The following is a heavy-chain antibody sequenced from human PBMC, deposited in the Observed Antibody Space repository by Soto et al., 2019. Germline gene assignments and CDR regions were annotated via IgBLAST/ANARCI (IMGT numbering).Heavy chain of an antibody. D-gene: IGHD3-16*01. CDR2: ISAYNGNT. V-gene: IGHV1-18*01. Sequence: QVQLVQSGAEVKKPGASVKVSCKASGYTFTNFGISWVRQAPGQGLEWMGWISAYNGNTHYAQKFQGRVTMTTDTSTSKVYMEVRSLGFDDTAVYFCARGGTPIDYWVQGTLVTVCS. J-gene: IGHJ4*02. CDR3: ARGGTPIDY. CDR1: GYTFTNFG.